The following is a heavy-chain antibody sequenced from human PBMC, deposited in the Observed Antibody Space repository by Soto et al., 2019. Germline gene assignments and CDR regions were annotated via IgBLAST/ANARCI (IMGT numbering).Heavy chain of an antibody. Sequence: SVKVSCKASGGTFSSYAISWVRQAPGQGLEWMGGIIPIFGTANYAQKYQGRVKITADESTSTAYIELSSLRSEDTAVYYCARRWFTMVRGVITNWFDPWGQGTLVTVSS. CDR1: GGTFSSYA. D-gene: IGHD3-10*01. CDR3: ARRWFTMVRGVITNWFDP. V-gene: IGHV1-69*13. CDR2: IIPIFGTA. J-gene: IGHJ5*02.